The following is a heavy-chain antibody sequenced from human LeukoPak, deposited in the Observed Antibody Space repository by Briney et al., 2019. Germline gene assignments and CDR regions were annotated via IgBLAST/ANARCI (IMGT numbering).Heavy chain of an antibody. J-gene: IGHJ6*02. CDR1: GYTFTGYY. Sequence: ASVKVSCKASGYTFTGYYMHWVRQAPGQGLEWMGWINPNSGGTNYAQKFQGRVTMTRDTSISTAYMELSRLRSDDTAVYYCARVNWSDYYYYGMDVWGQGTTVTVSS. V-gene: IGHV1-2*02. D-gene: IGHD1-1*01. CDR3: ARVNWSDYYYYGMDV. CDR2: INPNSGGT.